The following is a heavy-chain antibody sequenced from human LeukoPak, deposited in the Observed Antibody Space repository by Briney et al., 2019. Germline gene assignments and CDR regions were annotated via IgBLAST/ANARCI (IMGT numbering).Heavy chain of an antibody. D-gene: IGHD4-17*01. J-gene: IGHJ4*02. CDR1: GFTFSNAW. V-gene: IGHV3-15*01. Sequence: GGSLRLSCAASGFTFSNAWMNWVRQAPGKGLEWVGRIKSKIDDGTTDYAAPVKGRFTISRDDSKNTLYLQMNSLKTEDTAVYYCTLYGDLRGVYYFDYWGQGTLVTVSS. CDR2: IKSKIDDGTT. CDR3: TLYGDLRGVYYFDY.